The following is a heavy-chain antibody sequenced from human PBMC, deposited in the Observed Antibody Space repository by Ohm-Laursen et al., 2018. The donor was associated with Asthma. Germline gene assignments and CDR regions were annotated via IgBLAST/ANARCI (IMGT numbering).Heavy chain of an antibody. CDR1: GYTFTSYY. Sequence: SSVKVSCNASGYTFTSYYMHWVRQAPGQGLEWMGIINPSGGSTSYAQKFQGRVTMTRDTSTSTVYMELRSLRSDDTAVYYCARDPNWAEGYWGQGTLVTVSS. J-gene: IGHJ4*02. D-gene: IGHD7-27*01. CDR3: ARDPNWAEGY. CDR2: INPSGGST. V-gene: IGHV1-46*01.